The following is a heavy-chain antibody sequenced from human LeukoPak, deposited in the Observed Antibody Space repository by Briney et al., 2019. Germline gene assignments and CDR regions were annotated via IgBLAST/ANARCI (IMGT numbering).Heavy chain of an antibody. V-gene: IGHV3-48*04. CDR1: GFTFSSYS. J-gene: IGHJ4*02. D-gene: IGHD3-10*01. Sequence: PGGSLRLSCAASGFTFSSYSMNWVRQAPGKGLEWVSYISVSRSMIYYADSVKGRFTISRDNAKNSLYLQMSSLRVEDTAVYYCATQRTALTYYYGLRQDYWGQGALVTVSS. CDR2: ISVSRSMI. CDR3: ATQRTALTYYYGLRQDY.